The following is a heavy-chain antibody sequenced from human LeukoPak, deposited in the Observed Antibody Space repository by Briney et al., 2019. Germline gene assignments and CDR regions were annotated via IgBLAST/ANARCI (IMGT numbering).Heavy chain of an antibody. V-gene: IGHV4-39*01. J-gene: IGHJ4*02. CDR2: IYYSGST. D-gene: IGHD6-19*01. Sequence: SETLSLTCTVSGGSISSSSYYWGWIRQPPGKGLEWIGSIYYSGSTYYNPSLESRVTISVDTSKNQFSLKLSSVTAADTAVYYCASSPSIAVAGIDYWGQGTLVTVSS. CDR3: ASSPSIAVAGIDY. CDR1: GGSISSSSYY.